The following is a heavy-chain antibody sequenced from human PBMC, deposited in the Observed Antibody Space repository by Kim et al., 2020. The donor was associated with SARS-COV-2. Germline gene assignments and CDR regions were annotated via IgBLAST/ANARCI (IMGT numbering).Heavy chain of an antibody. CDR2: IYYSGST. V-gene: IGHV4-39*07. CDR1: GGSISSSSYY. D-gene: IGHD3-9*01. CDR3: ARARDDILTGPVNWFDP. J-gene: IGHJ5*02. Sequence: SETLSLTCTVSGGSISSSSYYWGWIRQPPGKGLEWIGSIYYSGSTYYNPSLKSRVTISVDTSKNQFSLKLSSVTAADTAVYYCARARDDILTGPVNWFDPWGQGTLVTVSA.